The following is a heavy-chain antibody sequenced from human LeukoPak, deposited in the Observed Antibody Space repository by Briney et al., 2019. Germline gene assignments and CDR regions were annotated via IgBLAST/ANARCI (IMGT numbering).Heavy chain of an antibody. Sequence: GGSLRLSCAASGFTFSSYAMSWVRQAPGKGLEWVSAISGSGGSTYYADSVKGRFTISRDNSKNALYLQMNSLRAEDTAVYYCAKDDYDFWSGYPGPWGQGTLVTVSS. CDR1: GFTFSSYA. D-gene: IGHD3-3*01. V-gene: IGHV3-23*01. CDR2: ISGSGGST. J-gene: IGHJ5*02. CDR3: AKDDYDFWSGYPGP.